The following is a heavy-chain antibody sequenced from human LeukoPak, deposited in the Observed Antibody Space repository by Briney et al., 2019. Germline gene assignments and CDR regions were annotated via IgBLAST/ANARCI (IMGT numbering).Heavy chain of an antibody. J-gene: IGHJ4*02. D-gene: IGHD3-22*01. Sequence: SETLSLTCTVSGGSFSNSNYYWSWIRQPPGKELEWIASINYGGTTYYNPSLKSRVTISVDTSKNQFSLKLSSVTAADTAVYYCTLYDSSGYYPELWGQGTLVTVSS. CDR3: TLYDSSGYYPEL. CDR2: INYGGTT. V-gene: IGHV4-39*01. CDR1: GGSFSNSNYY.